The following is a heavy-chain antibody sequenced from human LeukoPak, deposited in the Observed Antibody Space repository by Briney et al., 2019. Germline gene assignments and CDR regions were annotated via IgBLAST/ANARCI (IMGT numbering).Heavy chain of an antibody. D-gene: IGHD6-19*01. V-gene: IGHV4-30-2*01. Sequence: TLSLTCTVSGDSFTIGGYYWSWIRQAPGKGLEWIGYIYHSGTTYYNPSLKSRVTMSVDRSKNQFSLKLNSVTAADTAVYYCARDWQWLGGFDYWGQGTLVTVSS. CDR2: IYHSGTT. J-gene: IGHJ4*02. CDR1: GDSFTIGGYY. CDR3: ARDWQWLGGFDY.